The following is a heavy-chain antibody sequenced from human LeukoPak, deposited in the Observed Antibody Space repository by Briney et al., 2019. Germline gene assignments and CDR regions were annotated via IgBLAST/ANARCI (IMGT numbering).Heavy chain of an antibody. D-gene: IGHD2-15*01. CDR1: GFTFSDAW. CDR2: IKSKSDGGTI. V-gene: IGHV3-15*01. J-gene: IGHJ4*02. Sequence: GGSLRLSCVGAGFTFSDAWMSWVRQAPGKGLEWVGRIKSKSDGGTIDYAAPVKGRFTISRDDSRNTLYLQMNSLKTEDTAVYYCTTRRQDGWWGQGTLVTVS. CDR3: TTRRQDGW.